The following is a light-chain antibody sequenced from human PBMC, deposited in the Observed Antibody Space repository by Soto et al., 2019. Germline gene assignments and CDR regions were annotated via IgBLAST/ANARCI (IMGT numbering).Light chain of an antibody. Sequence: QSVLTQSPSASASLGASVKLTCTLSSGHSRYAIAWHQQQPEKGPRYLMKLNSDGSHSKGDGIPDRFSGSSSGAERYLTISRLQSEDEADYYCQTWGTGMRVFGGGTQLTVL. CDR1: SGHSRYA. CDR3: QTWGTGMRV. CDR2: LNSDGSH. V-gene: IGLV4-69*01. J-gene: IGLJ2*01.